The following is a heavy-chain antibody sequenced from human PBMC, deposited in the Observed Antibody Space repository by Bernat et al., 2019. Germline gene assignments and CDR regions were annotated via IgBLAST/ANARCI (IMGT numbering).Heavy chain of an antibody. Sequence: QVQLVESGGGVVQPGRSLRLSCAASGFTFSSYGMHWVRQAPGKGLEWVAVIWYDGNSKYYADSVKGRFTISRDNSKNTLYLQMNSLRGEDTAVYYCAREVRVSVAATTHYYYGMDVWGQGTTVTVSS. V-gene: IGHV3-30*19. CDR3: AREVRVSVAATTHYYYGMDV. J-gene: IGHJ6*02. CDR1: GFTFSSYG. CDR2: IWYDGNSK. D-gene: IGHD6-19*01.